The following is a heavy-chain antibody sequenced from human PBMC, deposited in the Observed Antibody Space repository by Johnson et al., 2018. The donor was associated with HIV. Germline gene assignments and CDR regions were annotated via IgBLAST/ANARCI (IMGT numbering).Heavy chain of an antibody. CDR1: GFTFSSYA. CDR3: AKDRPSSGWFDAFDS. Sequence: VQLVESGGGLVQPGGSLRLSCAASGFTFSSYAMHWVRQAPGKGLEYVSAISSNGGSTYYANSVKGRFTISRDNSKNTLYLQMNSRRAEDTAVYYCAKDRPSSGWFDAFDSWGQGTMVTVSS. D-gene: IGHD6-19*01. J-gene: IGHJ3*02. V-gene: IGHV3-64*01. CDR2: ISSNGGST.